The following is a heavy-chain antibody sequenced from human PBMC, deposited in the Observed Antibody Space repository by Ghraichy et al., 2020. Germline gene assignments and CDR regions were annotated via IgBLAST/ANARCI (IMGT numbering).Heavy chain of an antibody. CDR3: ARLDGYSSSSSYY. CDR2: INPNSGGT. V-gene: IGHV1-2*06. D-gene: IGHD6-13*01. CDR1: GYTFTGYY. Sequence: ASVKVSCKASGYTFTGYYMHWVRQAPGQGLEWMGRINPNSGGTNYAQKFQGRVTMTRDTSISTAYMELSRLRSDDTAVYYCARLDGYSSSSSYYWCQGTLVTVSS. J-gene: IGHJ4*02.